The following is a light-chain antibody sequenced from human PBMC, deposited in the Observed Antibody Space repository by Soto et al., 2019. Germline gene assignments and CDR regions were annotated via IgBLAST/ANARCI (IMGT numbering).Light chain of an antibody. V-gene: IGLV1-47*01. J-gene: IGLJ2*01. CDR2: RNN. Sequence: QSVLTQPPSASGTPGQRVTISCSGSSSNIGSNYVYWYQQLPGTAPKLLIYRNNQRPSGVPDRFSGSKSGTSASLAISGLRSEDEADYYCAAWDDSLSGPSVVFGGGTQLTVL. CDR3: AAWDDSLSGPSVV. CDR1: SSNIGSNY.